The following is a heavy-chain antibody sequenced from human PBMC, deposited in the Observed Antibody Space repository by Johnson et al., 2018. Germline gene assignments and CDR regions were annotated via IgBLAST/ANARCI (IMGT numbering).Heavy chain of an antibody. Sequence: EVQLVETGGGLVQPGGSLRLSCAASGFSFSDHYMAWVRQAPGKGLEWVARIRNTAKMYTTEYAASVIGSFTISRDDSKNSVWLKMNSLKTERTAVSYGDRGPTVVTTYHYGMDVWGPGTAVIVSS. V-gene: IGHV3-72*01. J-gene: IGHJ6*02. D-gene: IGHD4-23*01. CDR2: IRNTAKMYTT. CDR3: DRGPTVVTTYHYGMDV. CDR1: GFSFSDHY.